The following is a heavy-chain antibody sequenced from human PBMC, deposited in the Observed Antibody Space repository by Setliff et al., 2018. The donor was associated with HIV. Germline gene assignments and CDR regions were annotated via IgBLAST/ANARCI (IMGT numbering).Heavy chain of an antibody. Sequence: GGSLRLSCAVSGFTFSTYAMSWVRQAPGKGLEWVGFIRNDGSTTDYADSVKGRFTISRDNSKSTLYLQLNSLRAEDTAVYYCAKDLGRVDWFDPWGQGTLVTVSS. D-gene: IGHD1-26*01. J-gene: IGHJ5*02. V-gene: IGHV3-30*02. CDR1: GFTFSTYA. CDR3: AKDLGRVDWFDP. CDR2: IRNDGSTT.